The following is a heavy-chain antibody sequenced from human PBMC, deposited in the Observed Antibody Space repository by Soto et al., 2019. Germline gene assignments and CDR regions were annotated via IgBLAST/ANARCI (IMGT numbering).Heavy chain of an antibody. CDR3: ARGYYDSSGYIS. Sequence: GASVTVSCMASVCTFSSYAFSWVRQAPGQGLEWMGGIIPIFGTANYAQKFQGRVTINADESTSTAYMKLSSLRSEDTDVYYCARGYYDSSGYISWGQGTLVTVSS. D-gene: IGHD3-22*01. V-gene: IGHV1-69*13. CDR1: VCTFSSYA. J-gene: IGHJ5*02. CDR2: IIPIFGTA.